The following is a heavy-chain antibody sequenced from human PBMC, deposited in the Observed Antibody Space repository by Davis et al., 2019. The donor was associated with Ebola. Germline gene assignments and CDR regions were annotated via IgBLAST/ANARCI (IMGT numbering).Heavy chain of an antibody. CDR2: ISGSGGST. Sequence: GGSLRLSCAASGFTFSSYAMSWVRQAPGKGLEWVSAISGSGGSTYYADSVKGRFTISRDNSKNTLYLQMNSLRAEDTAVYYCATHLRGYSGYGFYYWGQGTLVTVSS. CDR1: GFTFSSYA. V-gene: IGHV3-23*01. CDR3: ATHLRGYSGYGFYY. D-gene: IGHD5-12*01. J-gene: IGHJ4*02.